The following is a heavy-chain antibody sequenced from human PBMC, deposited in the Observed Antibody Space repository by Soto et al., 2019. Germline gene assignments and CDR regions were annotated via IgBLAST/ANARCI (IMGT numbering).Heavy chain of an antibody. CDR1: GFTLSSYW. V-gene: IGHV3-74*01. D-gene: IGHD2-2*02. CDR3: ASVPHRSSCSCYSYFDN. Sequence: EVQLVESGGGLVQPGGSLRLSCAASGFTLSSYWMNWARQAPGKGLVWVSRISSDGSSTNYANSVKGRFTISRDNAKNTQHLPMDSVRDEDTAVYCCASVPHRSSCSCYSYFDNWGQGTLVTVSS. J-gene: IGHJ4*02. CDR2: ISSDGSST.